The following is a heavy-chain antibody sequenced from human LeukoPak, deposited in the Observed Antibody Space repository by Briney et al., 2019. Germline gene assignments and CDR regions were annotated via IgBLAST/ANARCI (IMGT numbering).Heavy chain of an antibody. CDR2: IFPIFGTA. J-gene: IGHJ5*02. V-gene: IGHV1-69*06. CDR3: ARDWVLGYCSGGSCPNRFDH. Sequence: ASVKVSCKASGGTFSSYAIRWVRQAPGQGLEWMGGIFPIFGTANYAQTFQGRVTITADKSTSTAYMELSSLRSEDTAVYYCARDWVLGYCSGGSCPNRFDHWGQGTLVTVSS. CDR1: GGTFSSYA. D-gene: IGHD2-15*01.